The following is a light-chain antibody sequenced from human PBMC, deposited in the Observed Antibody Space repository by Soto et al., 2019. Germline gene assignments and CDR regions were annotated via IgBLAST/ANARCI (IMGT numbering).Light chain of an antibody. CDR2: DKN. V-gene: IGLV1-51*01. CDR1: TSNIGNNY. CDR3: GTWDNSLSAFV. J-gene: IGLJ1*01. Sequence: QSVLTQPPSVSAAPGQKVTISCSGRTSNIGNNYVSLYQQFPGTAPKLLIYDKNERPSGIPDRFSGSKSGASATLGITGLQTGDEADYFCGTWDNSLSAFVFGSGTKVTVL.